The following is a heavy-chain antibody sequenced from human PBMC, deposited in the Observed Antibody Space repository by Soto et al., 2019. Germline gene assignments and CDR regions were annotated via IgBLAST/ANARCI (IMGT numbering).Heavy chain of an antibody. V-gene: IGHV1-18*01. J-gene: IGHJ6*02. CDR2: ISAYNGNT. D-gene: IGHD2-15*01. CDR1: GYTFTSYG. Sequence: QVQLVQSRAEVKKPGASVKVSCKASGYTFTSYGISWVRQAPGQGLEWMGWISAYNGNTNYAQKLQGRVTMTTDTATSTAYMELRSLRSDDTAVYYCARDLHPGGYCSGGSCYYYGMDVWGQGTTVTVSS. CDR3: ARDLHPGGYCSGGSCYYYGMDV.